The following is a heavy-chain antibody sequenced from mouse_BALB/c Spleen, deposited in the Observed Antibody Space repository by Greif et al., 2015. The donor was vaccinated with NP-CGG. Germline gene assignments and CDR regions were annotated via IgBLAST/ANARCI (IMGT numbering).Heavy chain of an antibody. CDR2: IDPANGNT. CDR3: ARDGNYARYYFDY. D-gene: IGHD2-1*01. CDR1: GFNTKDTY. V-gene: IGHV14-3*02. J-gene: IGHJ2*01. Sequence: VQLQQSGAELVKPGASVKLSCTASGFNTKDTYMHWVKQRPEQGLEWIGRIDPANGNTKYDPKFQGKATITADTSSNTACLQLSSLTSEDTAVYYCARDGNYARYYFDYWGQGTTLTVSS.